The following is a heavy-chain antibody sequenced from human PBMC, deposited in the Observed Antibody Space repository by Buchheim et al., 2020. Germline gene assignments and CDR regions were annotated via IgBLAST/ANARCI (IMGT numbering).Heavy chain of an antibody. CDR1: GGSISSSSYY. Sequence: QLQLQESGPGLVKPSETLSLTCTVSGGSISSSSYYWGWIRQPPGQGLEWIGSIYYSGITYYNPSLKSRVTISVDTSNNQFSLKLSSVTAADTAVYYCARNDVTISLVWGQGTL. D-gene: IGHD3-3*01. J-gene: IGHJ4*02. CDR2: IYYSGIT. V-gene: IGHV4-39*01. CDR3: ARNDVTISLV.